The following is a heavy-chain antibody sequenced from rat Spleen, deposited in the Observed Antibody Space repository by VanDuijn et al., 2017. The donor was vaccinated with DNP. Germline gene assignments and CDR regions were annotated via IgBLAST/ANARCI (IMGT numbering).Heavy chain of an antibody. V-gene: IGHV5S10*01. D-gene: IGHD1-2*01. Sequence: EVQLVESGGGLVQPGRSLKLSCAASGFSFSDYDMAWVRQAPKKGLEWVATIIYDGSTTYYRDSVKGRFTISRDNAKSTLYLQMNSLSSEDTATYDGKRVDYYSSSPRPWGQGVMVTVSS. CDR2: IIYDGSTT. J-gene: IGHJ2*01. CDR1: GFSFSDYD. CDR3: KRVDYYSSSPRP.